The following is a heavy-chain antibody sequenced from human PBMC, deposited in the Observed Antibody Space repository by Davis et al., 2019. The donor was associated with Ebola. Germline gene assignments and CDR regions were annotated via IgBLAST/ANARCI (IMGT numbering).Heavy chain of an antibody. V-gene: IGHV3-30-3*01. Sequence: GESLKISCAASGFTFSSYAMHWVRQAPGKGLEWVAVISYDGSNKYYADSVKGRFTISRDNSKNTLYLQMNSLRAEDTAVYYCASVRYCSSTSCYYYYGMDVWGQGTTVTVSS. J-gene: IGHJ6*02. CDR2: ISYDGSNK. CDR1: GFTFSSYA. D-gene: IGHD2-2*01. CDR3: ASVRYCSSTSCYYYYGMDV.